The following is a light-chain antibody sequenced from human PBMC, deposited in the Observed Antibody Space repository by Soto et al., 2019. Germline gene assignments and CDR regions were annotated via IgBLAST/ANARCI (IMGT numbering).Light chain of an antibody. Sequence: QSALTQPASVSGSPGQSITISCTGTSSDVGSYNLVSWYQQHPGKAPKLMIYEGSQRPSGVSIRFSGSKSGNTASLTISGLQAEDEDDYSCCSYAGSSTFAYVFGTGTKLTVL. CDR2: EGS. V-gene: IGLV2-23*03. CDR3: CSYAGSSTFAYV. CDR1: SSDVGSYNL. J-gene: IGLJ1*01.